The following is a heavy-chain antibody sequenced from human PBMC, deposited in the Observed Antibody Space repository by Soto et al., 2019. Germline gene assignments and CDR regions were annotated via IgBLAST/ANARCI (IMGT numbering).Heavy chain of an antibody. CDR2: IIPIFGTA. V-gene: IGHV1-69*12. Sequence: QVQLVQSGAEVKKPGSSVKVSCKASGGTFSSYAISWVRQAPGQGLEWMGGIIPIFGTANYAQKFQGRVSITADESTSTXAMXLXTLRSEDTAVYYCARESRQYYYDSSGYYYFGDYFQHWGQGTLVTVSS. D-gene: IGHD3-22*01. CDR3: ARESRQYYYDSSGYYYFGDYFQH. CDR1: GGTFSSYA. J-gene: IGHJ1*01.